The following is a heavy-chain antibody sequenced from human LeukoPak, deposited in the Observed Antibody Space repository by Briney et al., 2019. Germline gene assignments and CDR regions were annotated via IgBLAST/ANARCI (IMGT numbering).Heavy chain of an antibody. CDR3: ARTDSSSLGWFDY. Sequence: PGGSLRLSCAASAXAFSNHWVCWVRQAPGKGLEWVANIQRDGSDKKYVVSVKGRFTISRDNAKNSLFLQMNSLRAEDTAVYYCARTDSSSLGWFDYWGQGTLVTVSS. V-gene: IGHV3-7*04. CDR2: IQRDGSDK. D-gene: IGHD2-2*01. J-gene: IGHJ4*02. CDR1: AXAFSNHW.